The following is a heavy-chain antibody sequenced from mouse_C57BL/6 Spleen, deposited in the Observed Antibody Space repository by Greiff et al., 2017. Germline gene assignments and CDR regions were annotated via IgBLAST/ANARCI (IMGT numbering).Heavy chain of an antibody. J-gene: IGHJ2*01. CDR3: ASATTLVAFNLDY. D-gene: IGHD1-1*01. CDR1: GYSFTSYY. CDR2: IYPGSGNT. Sequence: QVQLQQSGPELVKPGASVKLSCKASGYSFTSYYIHWVKQRPGQGLEWIGWIYPGSGNTKYNEKFKGKATLTADTSSSTAYVQLSSLTSEDSAVYFCASATTLVAFNLDYWGQGTTLTVSS. V-gene: IGHV1-66*01.